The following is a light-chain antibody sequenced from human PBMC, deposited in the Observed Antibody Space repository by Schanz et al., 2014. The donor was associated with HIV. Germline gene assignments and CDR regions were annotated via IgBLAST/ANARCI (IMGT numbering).Light chain of an antibody. CDR2: DTN. CDR1: NGAVTSGHF. J-gene: IGLJ3*02. Sequence: QAVVTQEPSVTVSPGGTVTLTCDSSNGAVTSGHFPYWFQQKPGHAPRTLIYDTNKKHPWTPARFSGSLLEGKAALTLSGAQPEDEADYFCMLSIGAGVLFGGGTKVTVL. CDR3: MLSIGAGVL. V-gene: IGLV7-46*01.